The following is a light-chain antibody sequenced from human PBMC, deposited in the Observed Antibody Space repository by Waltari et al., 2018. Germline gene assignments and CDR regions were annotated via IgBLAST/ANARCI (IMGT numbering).Light chain of an antibody. CDR2: GAS. CDR3: QQYNNWPPAT. V-gene: IGKV3-15*01. J-gene: IGKJ4*01. Sequence: EIVMTQSPATLSVSPGERATLSCRASQSVSSNLAWYQQKPGHAPRLLIYGASTRATGIPARFSGSGSGTEFTLTISSLQSEDFAVYYCQQYNNWPPATFGGGTKVEIK. CDR1: QSVSSN.